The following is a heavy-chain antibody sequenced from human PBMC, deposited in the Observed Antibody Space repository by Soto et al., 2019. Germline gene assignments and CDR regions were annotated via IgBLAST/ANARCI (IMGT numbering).Heavy chain of an antibody. Sequence: PSETLSLTCTVSGGCVSSGSYYWSWIRQPPGKGLEWIGYINHSGSTNYNPSLKSRVTISVDTSKNQFSLKLSSVTAADTAVYYCARGALYRGAFDIWGQGTMVTVSS. CDR1: GGCVSSGSYY. D-gene: IGHD3-16*02. V-gene: IGHV4-61*01. CDR3: ARGALYRGAFDI. CDR2: INHSGST. J-gene: IGHJ3*02.